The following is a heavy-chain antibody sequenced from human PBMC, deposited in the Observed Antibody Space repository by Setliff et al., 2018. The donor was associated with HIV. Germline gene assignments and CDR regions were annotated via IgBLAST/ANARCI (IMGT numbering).Heavy chain of an antibody. Sequence: GASVKVSCKASGGTFSSYAISWVRQAPGQGLEWMGGIIPIFGTTNYAQKFQGRVTITTDESTTTAYMELSSLRSEETALYYCAGVRYCSGGSCYGGEYWFDPWGQGTLVTVSS. J-gene: IGHJ5*02. CDR3: AGVRYCSGGSCYGGEYWFDP. V-gene: IGHV1-69*05. CDR2: IIPIFGTT. D-gene: IGHD2-15*01. CDR1: GGTFSSYA.